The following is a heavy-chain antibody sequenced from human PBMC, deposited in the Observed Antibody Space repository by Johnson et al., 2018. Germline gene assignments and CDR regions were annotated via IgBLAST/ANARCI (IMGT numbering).Heavy chain of an antibody. D-gene: IGHD3-10*01. CDR3: AKYMVRGVPSYYYGMDV. V-gene: IGHV3-30*18. CDR2: ISYDGSNK. Sequence: VQLVESGGGVVQPGRSLRLSCAASGFTFSSYGMHWVRQAPGKGLEWVAVISYDGSNKYYADSVKGRFTISRDNSKNTLYLQMKSLRAEETAVYYCAKYMVRGVPSYYYGMDVWGQGTTVTVSS. CDR1: GFTFSSYG. J-gene: IGHJ6*02.